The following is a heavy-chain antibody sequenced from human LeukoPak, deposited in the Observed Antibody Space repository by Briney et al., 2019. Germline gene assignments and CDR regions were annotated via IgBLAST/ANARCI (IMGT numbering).Heavy chain of an antibody. V-gene: IGHV3-53*01. Sequence: GGSLRLCCAASGFTVSSNYMSWARHAPGKGLEWVSVIYSGGSTYYADSVKGRFIISRDNSKNTLYLQMNSLRAEDTAVYYCATRHYSDSSGYNDAFDIWGQGTMVTVSS. D-gene: IGHD3-22*01. CDR1: GFTVSSNY. CDR3: ATRHYSDSSGYNDAFDI. J-gene: IGHJ3*02. CDR2: IYSGGST.